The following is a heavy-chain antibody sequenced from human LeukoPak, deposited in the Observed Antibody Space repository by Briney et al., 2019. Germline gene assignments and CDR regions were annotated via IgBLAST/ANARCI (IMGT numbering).Heavy chain of an antibody. Sequence: ASVKVSCKASGYTFTGYYMHWVRQATGQGLEWMGWMNPNSGNTGYAQKFQGRVTMTRNTSISTAYMELSSLRSEDTAVYYCARGTQQLAPWGQGTLVTVSS. CDR3: ARGTQQLAP. V-gene: IGHV1-8*02. CDR1: GYTFTGYY. J-gene: IGHJ5*02. CDR2: MNPNSGNT. D-gene: IGHD6-13*01.